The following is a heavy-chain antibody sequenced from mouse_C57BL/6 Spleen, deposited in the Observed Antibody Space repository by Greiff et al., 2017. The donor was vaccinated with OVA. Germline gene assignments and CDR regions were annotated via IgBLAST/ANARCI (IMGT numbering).Heavy chain of an antibody. J-gene: IGHJ1*03. CDR2: INPSSGYT. D-gene: IGHD2-14*01. Sequence: QVHVKQSGAELARPGASVKMSCKASGYAFTSYTMHWVKQRPGQGLEWIGYINPSSGYTKYNQKFKDKATLTADKSSSTAYMQLSSLTSEDSAVYYCARPGTTPDWYFDVWGTGTTVTVSS. CDR3: ARPGTTPDWYFDV. V-gene: IGHV1-4*01. CDR1: GYAFTSYT.